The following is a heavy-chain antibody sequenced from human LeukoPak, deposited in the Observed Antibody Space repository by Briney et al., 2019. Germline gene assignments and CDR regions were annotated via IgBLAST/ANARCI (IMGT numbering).Heavy chain of an antibody. CDR2: VNHGGTT. D-gene: IGHD6-13*01. J-gene: IGHJ5*02. V-gene: IGHV4-34*01. CDR3: ARDHAIIEAAGKYNWFDP. CDR1: GESFSGYY. Sequence: SETLSLTCAVYGESFSGYYWSWIRQPPGRGLEWIGEVNHGGTTNYNPSLKSRVTIPVDKSKNQFSLKLSSVTAADTAVYYCARDHAIIEAAGKYNWFDPWGQGTLVTVSS.